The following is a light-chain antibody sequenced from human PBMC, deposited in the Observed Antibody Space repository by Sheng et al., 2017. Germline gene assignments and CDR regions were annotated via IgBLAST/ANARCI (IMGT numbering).Light chain of an antibody. Sequence: SYDLTQPPSVSVSPGQTGSITCSGDKLGDKDVSWYQQKPGQSPVLVIYEDSKRSSGTPERFSCSNSGNTATLTISGTQAMDEADYYCQAWGSTTVVFGGGTKLTVL. V-gene: IGLV3-1*01. CDR3: QAWGSTTVV. CDR2: EDS. J-gene: IGLJ2*01. CDR1: KLGDKD.